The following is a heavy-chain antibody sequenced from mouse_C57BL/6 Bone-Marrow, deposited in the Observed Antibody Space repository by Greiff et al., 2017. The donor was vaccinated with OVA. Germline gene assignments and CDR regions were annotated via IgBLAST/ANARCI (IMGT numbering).Heavy chain of an antibody. CDR1: GFTFSSYA. Sequence: VQLQQSGGGLVKPGGSLKLSCAASGFTFSSYAMSWVRQTPEKRLEWVATISDGGSYTYYPDNVKGRFTISRDNAKNNLYLQMSHLKSEDTAMYYCARDPYGSPFFDYWGQGTTLTVSS. CDR2: ISDGGSYT. D-gene: IGHD1-1*01. CDR3: ARDPYGSPFFDY. J-gene: IGHJ2*01. V-gene: IGHV5-4*01.